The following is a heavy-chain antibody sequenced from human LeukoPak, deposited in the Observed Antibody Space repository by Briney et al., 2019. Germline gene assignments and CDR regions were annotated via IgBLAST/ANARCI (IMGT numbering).Heavy chain of an antibody. CDR2: FDPEDGET. J-gene: IGHJ5*02. D-gene: IGHD3-10*01. CDR1: GYTLTELS. V-gene: IGHV1-24*01. CDR3: ATVSGGSGSYPKRPNWFDP. Sequence: GASVKVSCKVSGYTLTELSMHWVRQAPGKGLEWMGGFDPEDGETIYAQKFQGRVTMTEDTSTDTAYMELSSLRSEDTAVYYCATVSGGSGSYPKRPNWFDPWGQGTLVTVSS.